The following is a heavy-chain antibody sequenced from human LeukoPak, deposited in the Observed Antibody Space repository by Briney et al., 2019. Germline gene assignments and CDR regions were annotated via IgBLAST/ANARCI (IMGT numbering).Heavy chain of an antibody. J-gene: IGHJ4*02. Sequence: ASVKVSCKASGYTFTSYYMHWVRQAPGQGLEWMGIINPSGGSTSYAQKFQGRVTMTRDTSTSTVYMELSSLRSEDTAVYYCARESRARRGITMVRGVEFDYWGQGTLVTVSS. CDR3: ARESRARRGITMVRGVEFDY. D-gene: IGHD3-10*01. CDR2: INPSGGST. CDR1: GYTFTSYY. V-gene: IGHV1-46*01.